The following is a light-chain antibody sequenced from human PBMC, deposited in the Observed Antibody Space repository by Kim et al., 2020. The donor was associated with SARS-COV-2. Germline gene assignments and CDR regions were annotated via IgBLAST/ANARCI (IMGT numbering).Light chain of an antibody. CDR2: EVS. J-gene: IGLJ1*01. CDR1: SSDVGGYKY. CDR3: SSYIRGSTNYV. Sequence: QSITIACPGTSSDVGGYKYVSWYQQHLGKAPKLVIYEVSNRPSGVSNRFSGSKSGNTASLTISGLQAEDEADYYCSSYIRGSTNYVFGTGTKVTVL. V-gene: IGLV2-14*01.